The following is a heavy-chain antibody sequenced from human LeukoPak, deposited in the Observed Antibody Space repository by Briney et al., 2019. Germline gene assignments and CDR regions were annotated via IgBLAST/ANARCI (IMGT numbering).Heavy chain of an antibody. CDR2: ISYDGSNK. V-gene: IGHV3-30-3*01. CDR3: AREGETRWLQLRAGYFDL. D-gene: IGHD5-24*01. J-gene: IGHJ2*01. Sequence: GGSLRLSCAASGFTFSSYAMHWVRQAPGKGLEWVAVISYDGSNKYYADSVKGRFTISRDNSKNTLYLQMNSLRAEDTAVYYCAREGETRWLQLRAGYFDLWGRGTLVTVSS. CDR1: GFTFSSYA.